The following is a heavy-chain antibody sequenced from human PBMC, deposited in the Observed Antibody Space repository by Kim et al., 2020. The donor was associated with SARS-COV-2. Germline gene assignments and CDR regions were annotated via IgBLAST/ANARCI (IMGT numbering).Heavy chain of an antibody. CDR2: ISSSSSNT. CDR1: GFTFSDYY. D-gene: IGHD5-12*01. V-gene: IGHV3-11*03. CDR3: VSGRWLKLPNY. J-gene: IGHJ4*02. Sequence: GGSLRLSCAASGFTFSDYYMSWIRQAPGKGLEWVAYISSSSSNTNYADSVEGRFTISSDNAKYLLYLQMNRLRAEDTAVYYCVSGRWLKLPNYWGPGTLVPFSS.